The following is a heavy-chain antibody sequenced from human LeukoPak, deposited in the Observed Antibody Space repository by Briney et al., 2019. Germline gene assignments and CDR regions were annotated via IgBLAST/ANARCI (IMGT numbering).Heavy chain of an antibody. J-gene: IGHJ4*02. CDR1: GFTFSTYY. V-gene: IGHV3-7*01. D-gene: IGHD4/OR15-4a*01. CDR2: IRQDGSGK. Sequence: AGGSLGLSCTASGFTFSTYYMAWVRQAPGKGLEWVANIRQDGSGKFYADSVKGRFTISRDNAKNSLFLQMNSLRAEDTAVYYCARRAGAYSHPYDYWGQGTLVTVSS. CDR3: ARRAGAYSHPYDY.